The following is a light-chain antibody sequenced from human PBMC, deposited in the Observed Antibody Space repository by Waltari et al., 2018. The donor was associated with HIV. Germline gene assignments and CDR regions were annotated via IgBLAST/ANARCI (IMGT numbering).Light chain of an antibody. CDR3: QSADSSGTHVV. J-gene: IGLJ2*01. V-gene: IGLV3-25*03. CDR1: ALPKQY. CDR2: KDT. Sequence: SYDLTQPPSVSVSPGQTARITCSGDALPKQYAYWYQQKSGQAPRLIIFKDTERPAGIPERFSGSTSGTTVSLTIRGVQAEDEAAYHCQSADSSGTHVVFGGGTKLTVL.